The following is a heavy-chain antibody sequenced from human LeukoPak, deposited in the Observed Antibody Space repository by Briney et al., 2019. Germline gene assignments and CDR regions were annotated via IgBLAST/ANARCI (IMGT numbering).Heavy chain of an antibody. CDR1: GFSFGSNW. J-gene: IGHJ4*02. CDR3: AAGTGYLIEK. D-gene: IGHD2-15*01. V-gene: IGHV3-7*01. CDR2: IRQDGTEK. Sequence: PGGSLRLSCAASGFSFGSNWMSWVRQSPGKGLEWVANIRQDGTEKNYVDSVKGRFIISRDNAKNSLYLQMNSLRAEDTAVYYCAAGTGYLIEKWGQGTLVAVSS.